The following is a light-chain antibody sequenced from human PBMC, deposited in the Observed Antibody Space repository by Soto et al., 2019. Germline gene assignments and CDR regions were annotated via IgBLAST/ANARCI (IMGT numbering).Light chain of an antibody. CDR3: QQYQIWPPWT. CDR2: GAS. V-gene: IGKV3-15*01. J-gene: IGKJ5*01. CDR1: QSVSLS. Sequence: EIVLTQSPATLSVSLGDSATLSCRAGQSVSLSLAWYQMRPGQPPRLLIYGASTRATDIPARFRGTGSGTDFTLTISSLQSEDFAVYFGQQYQIWPPWTFGQGTRLEIK.